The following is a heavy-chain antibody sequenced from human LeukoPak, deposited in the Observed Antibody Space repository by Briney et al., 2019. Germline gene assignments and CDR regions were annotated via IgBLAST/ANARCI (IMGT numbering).Heavy chain of an antibody. D-gene: IGHD4-17*01. CDR3: ASCTVTTGHYYYYMDV. CDR2: IIPIFGTA. V-gene: IGHV1-69*13. CDR1: GGTFSSYA. J-gene: IGHJ6*03. Sequence: SVKVSCKASGGTFSSYAISWVRQAPGQGLEWMGGIIPIFGTANYAQKFQGRVTITADESTSTAYMELSSLRSEDTAVYYCASCTVTTGHYYYYMDVWGKGTTVTVSS.